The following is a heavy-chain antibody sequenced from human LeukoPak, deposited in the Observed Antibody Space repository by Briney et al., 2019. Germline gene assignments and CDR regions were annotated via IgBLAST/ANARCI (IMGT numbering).Heavy chain of an antibody. CDR2: ISGSGGST. V-gene: IGHV3-23*01. D-gene: IGHD6-13*01. CDR1: GFTFSSYA. J-gene: IGHJ4*02. CDR3: ARVHSSSWTSFDY. Sequence: GGSLRLSCAASGFTFSSYAMSWVRQAPGKGLEWVSAISGSGGSTYYADSVKGRFTISRDNSKNTLYLQMNSLRAEDTAVYYCARVHSSSWTSFDYWGQGTLVTVSS.